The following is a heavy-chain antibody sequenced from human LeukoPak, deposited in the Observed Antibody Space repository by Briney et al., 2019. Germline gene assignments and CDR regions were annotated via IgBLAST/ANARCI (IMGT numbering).Heavy chain of an antibody. V-gene: IGHV3-23*01. Sequence: GGSLRLSCVASGFTFSHYSMTWVRQAPGKGLDWISAIGDSGGGTYYADSVKGRFTISRDNSQNTLYLQMSSLRAEDTAVYYCAKGLYYYAMDVWGQGTAVTVSS. CDR3: AKGLYYYAMDV. J-gene: IGHJ6*02. CDR2: IGDSGGGT. CDR1: GFTFSHYS.